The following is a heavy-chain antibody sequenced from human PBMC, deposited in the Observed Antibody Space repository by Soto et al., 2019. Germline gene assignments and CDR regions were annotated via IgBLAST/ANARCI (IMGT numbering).Heavy chain of an antibody. V-gene: IGHV3-21*01. D-gene: IGHD3-10*01. Sequence: LRLSCAASGFTFSSYSMNWVRQAPGKGLEWVSSISSSSSYIYYADSVKGRFTISRDNAKNSLYLQMNSLRAEDTAVYYCARDRSGGNYFDYWGQGTLVTVSS. J-gene: IGHJ4*02. CDR3: ARDRSGGNYFDY. CDR2: ISSSSSYI. CDR1: GFTFSSYS.